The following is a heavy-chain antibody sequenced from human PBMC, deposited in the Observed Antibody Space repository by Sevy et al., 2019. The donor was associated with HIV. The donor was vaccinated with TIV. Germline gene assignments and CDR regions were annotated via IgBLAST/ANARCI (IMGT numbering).Heavy chain of an antibody. J-gene: IGHJ4*02. V-gene: IGHV3-23*01. Sequence: GGSLRLSCAASGFTFAKYSMSWLRQAPGNGLEWVSTFSFGCGRINYADSVKGRFTISRDDSKNTLYLQMNSLRAEDTATYFCAREGCTQPHDYWGQRTLVTVSS. CDR2: FSFGCGRI. CDR1: GFTFAKYS. CDR3: AREGCTQPHDY.